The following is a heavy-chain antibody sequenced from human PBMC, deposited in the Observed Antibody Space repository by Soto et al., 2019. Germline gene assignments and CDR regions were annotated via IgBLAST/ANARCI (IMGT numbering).Heavy chain of an antibody. Sequence: GGSLRLSCAASGFTFSNAWMSWVRQAPGKWLEWVGRIKSKTDGGTTDYAAPVKGRFTISRDGSKNTLYLQMNSLKTEDTAVYYCTTYVHCSGGSCYTNRDYYYGMDVWGQGXTVTVCS. J-gene: IGHJ6*02. CDR1: GFTFSNAW. D-gene: IGHD2-15*01. V-gene: IGHV3-15*01. CDR2: IKSKTDGGTT. CDR3: TTYVHCSGGSCYTNRDYYYGMDV.